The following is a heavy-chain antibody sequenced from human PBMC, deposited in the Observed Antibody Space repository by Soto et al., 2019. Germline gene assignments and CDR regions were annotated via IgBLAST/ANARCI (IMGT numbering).Heavy chain of an antibody. D-gene: IGHD1-1*01. J-gene: IGHJ5*02. CDR3: VRDGTKTLRDWFDP. CDR1: GASISGFY. Sequence: SETLSLTCTVSGASISGFYWSWIRKSAGKGLEWIGRIYATGTTAYNPSLKTRVMMSVDTSKKQFSLKLRSVNAADTAVYYCVRDGTKTLRDWFDPWGQGISVTVSS. CDR2: IYATGTT. V-gene: IGHV4-4*07.